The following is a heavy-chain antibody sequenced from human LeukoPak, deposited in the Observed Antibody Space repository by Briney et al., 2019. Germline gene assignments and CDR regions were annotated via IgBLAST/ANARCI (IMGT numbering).Heavy chain of an antibody. D-gene: IGHD3-10*01. CDR2: INSDGSST. V-gene: IGHV3-74*01. Sequence: PGGSLRLSCAASGFTFSNYWMHWVRQAPGKGLVWVSRINSDGSSTSYADSVKGRFTISRDNAKNTLYVQMNSLRAEDTAVYYCARVKTDGSGSYYQGMDVWGQGTTVTVSS. CDR3: ARVKTDGSGSYYQGMDV. CDR1: GFTFSNYW. J-gene: IGHJ6*02.